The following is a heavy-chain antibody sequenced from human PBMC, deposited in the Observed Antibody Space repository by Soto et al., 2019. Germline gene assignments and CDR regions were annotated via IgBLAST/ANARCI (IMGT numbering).Heavy chain of an antibody. V-gene: IGHV4-59*12. D-gene: IGHD2-2*03. J-gene: IGHJ4*02. CDR1: GGSISSYY. CDR3: AIVCGHGYCSSTSCSYNFDY. Sequence: PSETLSLTCTVSGGSISSYYWSWIRQPPGKGLEWIGYIYYSGSTNYNPSLKSRVTISVDTSKNQFSLKLSSVTAADTAVYYCAIVCGHGYCSSTSCSYNFDYWGQGTLVTVSS. CDR2: IYYSGST.